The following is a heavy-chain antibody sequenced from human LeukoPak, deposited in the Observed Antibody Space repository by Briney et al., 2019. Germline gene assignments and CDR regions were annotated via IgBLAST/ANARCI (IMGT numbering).Heavy chain of an antibody. D-gene: IGHD5-24*01. CDR2: ISSSGSTI. V-gene: IGHV3-11*01. J-gene: IGHJ4*02. Sequence: GGSLRLSCAASGFTFSDYYMSWIRQAPGKGLEWVSYISSSGSTIYYAGSVKGRFTISRDNAKNSLYLQMNSLRAEDTAVYYCESVKMATIKPDYFDYWGQGTLVTVSS. CDR3: ESVKMATIKPDYFDY. CDR1: GFTFSDYY.